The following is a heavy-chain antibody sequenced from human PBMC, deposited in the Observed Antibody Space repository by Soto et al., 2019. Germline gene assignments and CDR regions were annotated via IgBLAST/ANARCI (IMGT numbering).Heavy chain of an antibody. Sequence: QVQLQESGPGLVKPSQTLSLTCTVSGDSITSENYYWSWIRQHPGKGLEWIGCIYYGGTTYYNPSLMSRFTISVDTSKNQFSLKVNSMTAADTAVYYCARVGFWSGYSPNWLDPWGQGTLVTVSS. V-gene: IGHV4-31*03. CDR2: IYYGGTT. J-gene: IGHJ5*02. D-gene: IGHD3-3*01. CDR1: GDSITSENYY. CDR3: ARVGFWSGYSPNWLDP.